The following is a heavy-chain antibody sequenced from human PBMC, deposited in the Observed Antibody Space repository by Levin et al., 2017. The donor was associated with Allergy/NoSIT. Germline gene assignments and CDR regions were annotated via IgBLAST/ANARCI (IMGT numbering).Heavy chain of an antibody. Sequence: KAGGSLRLSCAASGFTFSDYYMSWIRQAPGKGLEWVSYISSSGSTIYYADSVKGRFTISRDNAKNSLYLQMNSLRAEDTAVYYCARDSEEGGYYGSGSYYDYWGQGTLVTVSS. J-gene: IGHJ4*02. V-gene: IGHV3-11*01. CDR1: GFTFSDYY. D-gene: IGHD3-10*01. CDR3: ARDSEEGGYYGSGSYYDY. CDR2: ISSSGSTI.